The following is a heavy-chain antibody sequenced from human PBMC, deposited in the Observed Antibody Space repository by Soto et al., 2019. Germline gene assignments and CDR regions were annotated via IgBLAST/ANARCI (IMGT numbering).Heavy chain of an antibody. CDR1: GYSFTSYW. Sequence: GESLKISCKGSGYSFTSYWISWVRQMPGKGLEWMGRIDPSDSYTNYSPSFQGHVTISADKAISTAYLQWSSLKASDTAMYYCARYGSNSRPPWGQGTLVTVSS. D-gene: IGHD6-19*01. CDR3: ARYGSNSRPP. J-gene: IGHJ5*02. CDR2: IDPSDSYT. V-gene: IGHV5-10-1*01.